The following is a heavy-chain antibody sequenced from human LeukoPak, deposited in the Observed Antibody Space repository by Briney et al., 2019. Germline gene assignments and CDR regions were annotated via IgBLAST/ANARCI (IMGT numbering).Heavy chain of an antibody. J-gene: IGHJ6*02. Sequence: PGGSLRLSCAASGFTFSSYEMTWVRQAPGKGLQLVSNISSSDTTIHYADSVKGRLAISTDTARNSLYLQMISLRTEDTAVYYCARSRRDNYYYYYCMDVWGQGTTVTVSS. D-gene: IGHD5-24*01. CDR2: ISSSDTTI. CDR1: GFTFSSYE. V-gene: IGHV3-48*03. CDR3: ARSRRDNYYYYYCMDV.